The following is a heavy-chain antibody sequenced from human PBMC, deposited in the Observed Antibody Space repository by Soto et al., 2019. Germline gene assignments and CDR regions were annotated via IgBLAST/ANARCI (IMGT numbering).Heavy chain of an antibody. V-gene: IGHV4-39*01. CDR2: IYYSGST. D-gene: IGHD6-19*01. CDR1: GVSISSSSYY. Sequence: SETLSLTCTVSGVSISSSSYYLGWIRPPPGKGLEWIGSIYYSGSTYYNPSLKSRVTISVDTSKNQFSLKLSSVTAADTAVYYCARLRGSEQWLVRFSWFDPWGQGTLVTVSS. CDR3: ARLRGSEQWLVRFSWFDP. J-gene: IGHJ5*02.